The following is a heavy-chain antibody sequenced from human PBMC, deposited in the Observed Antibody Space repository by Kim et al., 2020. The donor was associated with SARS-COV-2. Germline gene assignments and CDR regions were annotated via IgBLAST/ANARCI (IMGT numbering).Heavy chain of an antibody. CDR3: ARGSRCLEWLIYLVDDNWFDA. D-gene: IGHD3-3*01. CDR1: GGSFSGYY. CDR2: INHSGST. V-gene: IGHV4-34*01. J-gene: IGHJ5*02. Sequence: SETLSLTCAVYGGSFSGYYWSWIRQPPGKGLEWIGEINHSGSTHYNPSLKSRVTISVDTSKNQFSLKLSSVTAADTAVYYCARGSRCLEWLIYLVDDNWFDAWGQGTLVTVSS.